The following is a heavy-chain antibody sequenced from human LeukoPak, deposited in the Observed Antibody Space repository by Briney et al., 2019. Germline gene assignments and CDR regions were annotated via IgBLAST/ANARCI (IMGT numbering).Heavy chain of an antibody. V-gene: IGHV3-21*05. J-gene: IGHJ5*02. CDR2: ITNSGNSK. CDR3: ARRDWFDP. CDR1: EFTFSSYS. D-gene: IGHD2-21*01. Sequence: PGGSLRLSCAASEFTFSSYSMNWVRQAPGKGLEWVSYITNSGNSKSYADSVKGRFTISRDKSKNTLYLQMNSLRAEDTAVYYCARRDWFDPWGQGTLVTVSS.